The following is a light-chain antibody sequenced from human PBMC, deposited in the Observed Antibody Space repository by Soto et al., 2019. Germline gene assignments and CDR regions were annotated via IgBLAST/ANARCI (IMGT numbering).Light chain of an antibody. J-gene: IGKJ1*01. Sequence: IQMTQSPSTLSASIGDRGTITCRASQSISRWMAWYQQKPGKAPRLLIYDASSLESWVPSRFSGSGSGTEFTLTISSLQSEDFATYYCQQYKSFWTFGQGTKVDIK. CDR2: DAS. V-gene: IGKV1-5*01. CDR1: QSISRW. CDR3: QQYKSFWT.